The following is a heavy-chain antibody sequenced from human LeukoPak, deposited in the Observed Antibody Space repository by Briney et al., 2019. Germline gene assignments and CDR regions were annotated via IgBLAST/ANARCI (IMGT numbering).Heavy chain of an antibody. V-gene: IGHV4-59*08. CDR3: ARHADKSWFDP. CDR1: GGSISSYY. J-gene: IGHJ5*02. Sequence: SETLSLTCTVSGGSISSYYWRWIRQPPGKGLEWIGYIYYSGSTNYNPSLKSRVTISVDTSKNQFSLKLSSVTAADTAVYYCARHADKSWFDPWGQGTLVTVSS. CDR2: IYYSGST.